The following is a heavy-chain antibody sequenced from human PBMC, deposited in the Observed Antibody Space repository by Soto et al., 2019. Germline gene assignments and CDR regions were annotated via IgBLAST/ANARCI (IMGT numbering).Heavy chain of an antibody. J-gene: IGHJ4*02. Sequence: PGGSLRLSCAASGFTFSSYAMSWVRQAPGKGLEWVSAISGSGGSTYYADSVKGRFTISRDNSKNTLYLQMNSLRAEDTAVYYCAKDPAALIAAAGTYWGQGTLVTVSS. CDR2: ISGSGGST. V-gene: IGHV3-23*01. CDR3: AKDPAALIAAAGTY. D-gene: IGHD6-13*01. CDR1: GFTFSSYA.